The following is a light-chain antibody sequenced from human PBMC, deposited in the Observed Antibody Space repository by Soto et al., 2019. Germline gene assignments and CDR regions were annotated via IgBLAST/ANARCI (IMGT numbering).Light chain of an antibody. CDR2: LGS. CDR1: QSLLHSNGYNY. CDR3: MQALQTPPFT. J-gene: IGKJ3*01. V-gene: IGKV2-28*01. Sequence: DIVMTQSPLSLPVTPGEPASISCRSSQSLLHSNGYNYLDWYLQKPAQSPQLLIYLGSNRASGVPDRFSGSGSGTDFTLKISRVEAEDVGVYYCMQALQTPPFTFGPGTKVDIK.